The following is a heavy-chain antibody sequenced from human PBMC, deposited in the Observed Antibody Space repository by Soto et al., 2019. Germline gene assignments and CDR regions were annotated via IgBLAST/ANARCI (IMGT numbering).Heavy chain of an antibody. CDR2: IIPILGIA. V-gene: IGHV1-69*02. CDR3: ARPIGVVPASNKDAFDS. D-gene: IGHD2-2*01. CDR1: GGTFSSYT. J-gene: IGHJ3*02. Sequence: QVQLVQSGAEVKKPGSSVKVSCKASGGTFSSYTISWVRQAPGQGLEWMGRIIPILGIANYAQKFQVRVTITADKSTSTADMELSSLRSEDTAVYYCARPIGVVPASNKDAFDSWGQGTMVTLSS.